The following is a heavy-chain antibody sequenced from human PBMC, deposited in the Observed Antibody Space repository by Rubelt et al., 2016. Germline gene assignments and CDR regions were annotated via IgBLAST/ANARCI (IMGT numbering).Heavy chain of an antibody. D-gene: IGHD3-16*01. CDR3: ARRGGFGARYYLDY. CDR2: IYPGDSDT. V-gene: IGHV5-51*01. CDR1: GSRFINQW. J-gene: IGHJ4*02. Sequence: EVQLVQSGTEVKKPGESLKISCKGSGSRFINQWIGWVRQMPGKGLEWMGIIYPGDSDTEYSPSFQGHVTISVDKSISTAYLQLSSLEASDTAVYYWARRGGFGARYYLDYWGQGTLVTVSS.